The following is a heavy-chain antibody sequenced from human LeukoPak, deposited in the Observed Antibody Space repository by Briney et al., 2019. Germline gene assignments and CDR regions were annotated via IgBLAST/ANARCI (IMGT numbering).Heavy chain of an antibody. V-gene: IGHV4-39*01. J-gene: IGHJ4*02. CDR3: ARLGAPWIQRLLAPFDY. Sequence: PSETLSLTCSVSGGSISSNGYYWGWIRQPPGKGLEWIGSIYYSGSTFDNPSLKSRVTISVDKLRNQFSLRLSSVTAADTAVYYCARLGAPWIQRLLAPFDYWGQGTLVTVSS. D-gene: IGHD5-18*01. CDR2: IYYSGST. CDR1: GGSISSNGYY.